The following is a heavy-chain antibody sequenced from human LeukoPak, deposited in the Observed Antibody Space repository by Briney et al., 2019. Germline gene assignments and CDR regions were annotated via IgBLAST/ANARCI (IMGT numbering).Heavy chain of an antibody. J-gene: IGHJ6*02. Sequence: SVKVSCKASGGTFSSYAISWVRQAPGQGLEWMGRIIPILGIANYAQKFQGRVTITADKSTSTAYMELSSLRSEDTAVYYCARDRVAAAGSHYYYGMDVWGQGTTVTVSS. CDR3: ARDRVAAAGSHYYYGMDV. CDR1: GGTFSSYA. V-gene: IGHV1-69*04. CDR2: IIPILGIA. D-gene: IGHD6-13*01.